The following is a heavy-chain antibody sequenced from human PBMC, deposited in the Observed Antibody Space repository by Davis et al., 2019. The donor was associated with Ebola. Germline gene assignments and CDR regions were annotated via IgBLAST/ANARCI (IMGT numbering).Heavy chain of an antibody. V-gene: IGHV4-59*01. D-gene: IGHD1-14*01. CDR2: IDYSGSS. J-gene: IGHJ3*02. CDR1: GGPIGTYY. CDR3: ARARRYTARQDAFDI. Sequence: SETLSLTCTVSGGPIGTYYWSWIRQPPGKGLEWIGYIDYSGSSNYNPSLKSRVTISLDTSKSEFSLKVGSVTAADTAVYCCARARRYTARQDAFDIWGQGTVVIVSS.